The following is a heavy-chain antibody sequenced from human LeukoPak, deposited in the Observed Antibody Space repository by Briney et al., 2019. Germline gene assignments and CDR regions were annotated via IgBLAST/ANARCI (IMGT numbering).Heavy chain of an antibody. CDR3: ARDTMIVVGPVYYYGMDV. J-gene: IGHJ6*02. Sequence: GGSLRLSCAASGFTFSSYGMHWVRQAPGKGLEWVAVIWYDGSNKYYADSVKGRFTISRDNSKNTLYLQMNSLRAEDTAVYYCARDTMIVVGPVYYYGMDVWGQGTTVTVSS. CDR2: IWYDGSNK. CDR1: GFTFSSYG. D-gene: IGHD3-22*01. V-gene: IGHV3-33*01.